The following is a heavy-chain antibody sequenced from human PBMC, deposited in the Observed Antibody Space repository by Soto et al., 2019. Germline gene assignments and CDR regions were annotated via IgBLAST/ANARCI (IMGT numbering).Heavy chain of an antibody. V-gene: IGHV1-69*01. Sequence: QVQLVQSGAEVKKPGSSVKVSCKASGGTFSSYAISWVRQAPGQGLEWMGGIIPIFGTANYAQKFQGRVSITAGESTSTAYVELSSLRSEDTAVYYWARDSRYCSGGSCSTIDAFDIWGQGTMVTVSS. CDR2: IIPIFGTA. D-gene: IGHD2-15*01. J-gene: IGHJ3*02. CDR1: GGTFSSYA. CDR3: ARDSRYCSGGSCSTIDAFDI.